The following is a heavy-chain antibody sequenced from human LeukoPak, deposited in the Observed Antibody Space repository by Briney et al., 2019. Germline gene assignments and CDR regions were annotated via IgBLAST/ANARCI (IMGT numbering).Heavy chain of an antibody. D-gene: IGHD3-9*01. Sequence: GGSLRLSCAASGFTFSSYWMHWVRQAPGKGLEWVSAISGSGGSTYYADSVKGRFTISRDNSKNTLYLQMNSLRAEDTAVYYCAKDMYFDWPYFDYWGQGTLVTVSS. J-gene: IGHJ4*02. CDR1: GFTFSSYW. CDR3: AKDMYFDWPYFDY. CDR2: ISGSGGST. V-gene: IGHV3-23*01.